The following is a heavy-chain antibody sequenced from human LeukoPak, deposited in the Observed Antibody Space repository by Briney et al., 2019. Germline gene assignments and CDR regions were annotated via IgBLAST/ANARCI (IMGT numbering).Heavy chain of an antibody. V-gene: IGHV1-8*01. Sequence: ASVKVSCKASGYTFTSYDINWVRQATGQGLEWMGWMNPNSGNTGYAQKFQGRVTMTRNTSISTAYMELSSLRSEDMAVYYCARVRSRYYDFWSGYYTGRNWFDPWGQGTLVTVSS. D-gene: IGHD3-3*01. CDR2: MNPNSGNT. CDR3: ARVRSRYYDFWSGYYTGRNWFDP. J-gene: IGHJ5*02. CDR1: GYTFTSYD.